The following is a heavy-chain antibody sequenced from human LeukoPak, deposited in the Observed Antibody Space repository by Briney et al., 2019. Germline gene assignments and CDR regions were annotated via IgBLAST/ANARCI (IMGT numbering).Heavy chain of an antibody. CDR1: GGSISSYY. CDR2: IYYSGST. Sequence: PSETLSLTCTVSGGSISSYYWSWIRQAPGKGLEWIGNIYYSGSTNYNPSLKCRVTVSVDTSKNQFSLKLSSVTAADTAVYYCARHGTLGSTTYPLDYWGQGTLVTVSS. D-gene: IGHD1-26*01. J-gene: IGHJ4*02. CDR3: ARHGTLGSTTYPLDY. V-gene: IGHV4-59*08.